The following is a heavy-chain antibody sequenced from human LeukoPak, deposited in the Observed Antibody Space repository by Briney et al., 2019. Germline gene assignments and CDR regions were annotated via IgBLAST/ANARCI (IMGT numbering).Heavy chain of an antibody. V-gene: IGHV3-23*01. CDR2: ISGSGGST. J-gene: IGHJ5*02. D-gene: IGHD3-22*01. CDR3: AKSPYYYDSSGQLGTKDNWFDP. CDR1: GFTFSRYA. Sequence: GGSLRLSCAASGFTFSRYAMSWVRQAPRKRLEWVSAISGSGGSTYYADSVKGRFTISRDNSKNTLCLQMNSLRAEDTAVYYCAKSPYYYDSSGQLGTKDNWFDPWGQGTLVTVSS.